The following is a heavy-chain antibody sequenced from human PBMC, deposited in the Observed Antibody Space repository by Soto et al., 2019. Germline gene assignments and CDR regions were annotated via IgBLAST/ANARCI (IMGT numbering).Heavy chain of an antibody. CDR3: VRDGLDYYDTERLYFDK. V-gene: IGHV3-21*01. D-gene: IGHD3-22*01. CDR1: GFNFITYS. J-gene: IGHJ4*02. Sequence: GGSLRLSCAASGFNFITYSLNWGRQAPGKGLEWVASISSSAIYIDYADSVKGRFTISRDNANNSLYLQMNSLRAEDTATYYCVRDGLDYYDTERLYFDKWGQGXLVTVYS. CDR2: ISSSAIYI.